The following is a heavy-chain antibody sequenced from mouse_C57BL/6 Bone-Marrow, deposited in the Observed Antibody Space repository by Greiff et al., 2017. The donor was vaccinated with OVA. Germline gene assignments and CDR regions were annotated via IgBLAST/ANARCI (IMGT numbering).Heavy chain of an antibody. CDR2: IDPETGGT. D-gene: IGHD2-5*01. CDR1: GYTFTDYE. J-gene: IGHJ2*01. CDR3: TRSYSNYGDFDY. V-gene: IGHV1-15*01. Sequence: VHLVESGAELVRPGASVTLSCKASGYTFTDYEMHWVKQTPVHGLEWIGAIDPETGGTAYNQKFKGKAILTADKSSSTAYMELRSLTSEDYAVYYCTRSYSNYGDFDYWGQGTTLTVSS.